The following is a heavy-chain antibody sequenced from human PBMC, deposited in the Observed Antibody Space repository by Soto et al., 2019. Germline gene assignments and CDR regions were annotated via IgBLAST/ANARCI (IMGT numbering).Heavy chain of an antibody. CDR2: IYYSGST. V-gene: IGHV4-59*01. J-gene: IGHJ6*02. D-gene: IGHD6-19*01. CDR3: ARDAYSSGWYSGGGGRYYGMDV. Sequence: PSETLSLTCTVSGVSISSYYWSWIRQPPGKGLEWIGYIYYSGSTNYNPSLKSRVTISVDTSKNQFSLKLSSVTAADTAVYYCARDAYSSGWYSGGGGRYYGMDVWGQGTTVTVSS. CDR1: GVSISSYY.